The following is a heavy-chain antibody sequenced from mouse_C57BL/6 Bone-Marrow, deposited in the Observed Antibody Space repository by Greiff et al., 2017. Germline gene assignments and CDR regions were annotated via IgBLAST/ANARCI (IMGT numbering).Heavy chain of an antibody. CDR2: IYHRDGGT. CDR3: YYAMDY. Sequence: VKLQESDAELVKPGASVKISCKVSGYTFTDHTIHWMKQRPEQGLEWIGYIYHRDGGTKYNEKFKGKATLTADKSSSTAYMQLNSLTSEDSARSNYYYAMDYWGQGTSVTVSS. V-gene: IGHV1-78*01. J-gene: IGHJ4*01. CDR1: GYTFTDHT. D-gene: IGHD2-5*01.